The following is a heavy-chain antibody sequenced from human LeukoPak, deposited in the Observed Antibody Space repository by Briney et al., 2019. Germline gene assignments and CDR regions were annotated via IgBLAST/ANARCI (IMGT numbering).Heavy chain of an antibody. V-gene: IGHV3-21*01. CDR3: AREYSSGWYYFDY. D-gene: IGHD6-19*01. CDR1: GFTFSSYS. J-gene: IGHJ4*02. CDR2: ISSSSSYI. Sequence: TGGSLRLSCAASGFTFSSYSMNWVRQAPGKGLEWVSSISSSSSYIYYADSVKGRFTISRDNAKNSLYLQMISLRAEDTAVYYCAREYSSGWYYFDYWGQGTLVTVSS.